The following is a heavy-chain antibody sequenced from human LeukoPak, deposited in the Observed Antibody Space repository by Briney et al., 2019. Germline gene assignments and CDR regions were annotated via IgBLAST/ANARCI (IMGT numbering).Heavy chain of an antibody. J-gene: IGHJ5*02. CDR1: GYSISSGYY. CDR2: IYHSGST. CDR3: ARDQWELDNYFDP. Sequence: SETLSLTCTVSGYSISSGYYWGWIRQPPGKGLEWIGSIYHSGSTYYNPSLKSRVTISVDTSKNQFSLTLNSVTAADTAVYYCARDQWELDNYFDPWGQGTLVTVSS. V-gene: IGHV4-38-2*02. D-gene: IGHD1-7*01.